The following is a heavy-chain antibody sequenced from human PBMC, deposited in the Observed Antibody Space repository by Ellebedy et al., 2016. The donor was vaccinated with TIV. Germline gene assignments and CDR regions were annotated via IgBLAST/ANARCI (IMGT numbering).Heavy chain of an antibody. CDR2: ISDNNT. CDR3: ARLYCTSANCDRGFFDF. CDR1: GLTLSSYA. J-gene: IGHJ4*02. V-gene: IGHV3-23*01. D-gene: IGHD2-2*02. Sequence: GGSLRLXXAASGLTLSSYAFSWVRQTPGMGLEWVSSISDNNTYYADSLKGRFTISRDKSKNTLFLQVSSLRAEDTAVYYCARLYCTSANCDRGFFDFWGQGALVTVSS.